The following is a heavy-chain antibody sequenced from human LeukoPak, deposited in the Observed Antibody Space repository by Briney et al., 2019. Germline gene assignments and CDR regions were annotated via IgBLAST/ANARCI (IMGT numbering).Heavy chain of an antibody. CDR2: ISWNSGSI. V-gene: IGHV3-9*03. D-gene: IGHD1-26*01. CDR3: AKDHSGSYHYHYMDV. CDR1: GFTFDDYA. J-gene: IGHJ6*03. Sequence: QSGGSLRLSCAASGFTFDDYAMHWVRQAPGKGLEWVSGISWNSGSIDYADSVKGRFTISRDNAKNSLYLQMNSLRAEDMALYYCAKDHSGSYHYHYMDVWGKGTTVTVSS.